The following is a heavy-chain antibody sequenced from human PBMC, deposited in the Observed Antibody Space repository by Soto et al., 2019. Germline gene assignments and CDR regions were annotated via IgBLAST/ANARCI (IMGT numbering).Heavy chain of an antibody. Sequence: ASVKVSCKASGGTFSSYTISWVRQAPGQGLEWMGRIIPILGIANYAQKFQGRVTITADKSTSTAYMELSSLRSEDTAVYYCASPYEYIWGSYRSSAFDSWGQGTRVTVAS. CDR1: GGTFSSYT. CDR3: ASPYEYIWGSYRSSAFDS. CDR2: IIPILGIA. V-gene: IGHV1-69*02. D-gene: IGHD3-16*02. J-gene: IGHJ3*02.